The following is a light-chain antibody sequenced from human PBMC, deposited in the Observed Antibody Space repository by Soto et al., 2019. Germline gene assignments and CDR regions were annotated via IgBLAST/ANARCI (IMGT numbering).Light chain of an antibody. CDR1: ENVSNNY. J-gene: IGKJ2*01. V-gene: IGKV3-20*01. Sequence: EVVLTQSPGTLSLSPGESATLSCRASENVSNNYLAWYQQKPGQAPRLLLFGSSDRAAGIPDRFSGSGSGTDFTLTISRLEPEDFAVYYCQQYGSSPPYTFGQGTKLEIK. CDR3: QQYGSSPPYT. CDR2: GSS.